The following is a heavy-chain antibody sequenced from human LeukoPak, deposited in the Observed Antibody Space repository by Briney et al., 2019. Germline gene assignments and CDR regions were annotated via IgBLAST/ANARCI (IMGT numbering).Heavy chain of an antibody. CDR1: GFTFSSYG. D-gene: IGHD3-9*01. J-gene: IGHJ4*02. Sequence: GGSLRLSCAASGFTFSSYGTSWVRQAPGKGLDWVSDISDSGGGTYSADSVKGRFTISRDNSKNTLYLQMNSLRVEDTAVYYCARILTGYYDYWGQGTLVTVSS. CDR3: ARILTGYYDY. V-gene: IGHV3-23*01. CDR2: ISDSGGGT.